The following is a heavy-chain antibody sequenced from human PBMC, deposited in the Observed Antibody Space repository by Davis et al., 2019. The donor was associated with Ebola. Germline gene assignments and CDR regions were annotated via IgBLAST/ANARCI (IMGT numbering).Heavy chain of an antibody. D-gene: IGHD3-3*01. J-gene: IGHJ6*03. CDR1: GGSFSGYY. CDR2: INHSGST. CDR3: ARAAHYVLRFLEWNQDYYYYMDV. Sequence: SETLSLTCAVYGGSFSGYYWSWIRQPPGKGLEWIGEINHSGSTNYNPSLKSRVTISVDTSKNQFSLKLSSVTAADTAVYYCARAAHYVLRFLEWNQDYYYYMDVWGKGTTVTVSS. V-gene: IGHV4-34*01.